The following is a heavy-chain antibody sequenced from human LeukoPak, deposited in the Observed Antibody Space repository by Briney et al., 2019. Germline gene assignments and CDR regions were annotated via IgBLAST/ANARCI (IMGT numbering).Heavy chain of an antibody. V-gene: IGHV3-74*01. CDR3: ARDGGDFWSGYPLDY. CDR1: GFTFSSYW. J-gene: IGHJ4*02. Sequence: GGSLRLSCAASGFTFSSYWMHWVRQAPGKGLVWVSRINSDGSSTSYADSVKGRFTISRDNAKNTLYLQMNSLRAGDTAVYYCARDGGDFWSGYPLDYWGQGTLVTVSS. D-gene: IGHD3-3*01. CDR2: INSDGSST.